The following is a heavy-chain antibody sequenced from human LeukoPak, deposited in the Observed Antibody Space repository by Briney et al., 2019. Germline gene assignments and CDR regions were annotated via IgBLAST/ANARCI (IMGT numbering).Heavy chain of an antibody. Sequence: ASVKVSCKASGYTLTSYAISWVRQAPGQGLEWMGWISAYNGNTNYAQKFQDRVTMTSDTSTSTTYMELRSLGSDDTAVYFCARADMSPGDYGIDYWGQGTLVTVSS. CDR1: GYTLTSYA. CDR2: ISAYNGNT. V-gene: IGHV1-18*01. D-gene: IGHD4-17*01. J-gene: IGHJ4*02. CDR3: ARADMSPGDYGIDY.